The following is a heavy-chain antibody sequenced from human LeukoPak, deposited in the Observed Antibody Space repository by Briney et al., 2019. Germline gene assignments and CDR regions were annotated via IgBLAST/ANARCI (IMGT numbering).Heavy chain of an antibody. D-gene: IGHD6-13*01. CDR3: ARGRPYSSSWYYFDY. Sequence: SETLSLTCTVSGGSISSYYWSWIRQPPGKGLEWIGYIYYSGSTDYNPSLKSRVTISVDTSKNQFSLKLSSVTAADTAVYYCARGRPYSSSWYYFDYWGQGTLVTVSS. CDR2: IYYSGST. V-gene: IGHV4-59*01. J-gene: IGHJ4*02. CDR1: GGSISSYY.